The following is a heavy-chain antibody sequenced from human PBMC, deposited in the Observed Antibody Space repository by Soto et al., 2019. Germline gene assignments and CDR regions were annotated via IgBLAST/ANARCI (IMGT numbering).Heavy chain of an antibody. Sequence: QVQLVQAGAEVEKPGASLKVSCEASGYTFATYYLHWVRQAPGQGLEWVGFIDPSGGRTTYSKKFQGRVTITRDTSTSKVYVELSSLRSDDTAVYYCARNKASGLDIWGQGTMVTVAS. CDR3: ARNKASGLDI. CDR2: IDPSGGRT. J-gene: IGHJ3*02. V-gene: IGHV1-46*01. CDR1: GYTFATYY. D-gene: IGHD6-25*01.